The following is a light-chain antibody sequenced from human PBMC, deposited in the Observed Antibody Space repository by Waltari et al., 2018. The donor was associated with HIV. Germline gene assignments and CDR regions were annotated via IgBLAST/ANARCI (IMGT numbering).Light chain of an antibody. Sequence: QSALTQPRSVSGSPGQSVTISCTGTSSDVGGYNYVSWYQHHPGKAPKFMIYDVNKRPSGVPDRFSGSKSGNTASLTISGLQAEDEADYYCCSYAGSSTYVFGTGTKVTVL. CDR2: DVN. CDR3: CSYAGSSTYV. CDR1: SSDVGGYNY. J-gene: IGLJ1*01. V-gene: IGLV2-11*01.